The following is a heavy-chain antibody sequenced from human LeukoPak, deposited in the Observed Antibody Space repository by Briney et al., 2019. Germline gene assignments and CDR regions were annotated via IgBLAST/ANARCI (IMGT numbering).Heavy chain of an antibody. CDR3: VRVRTGTSCYDY. CDR1: GGSITSAASH. CDR2: ISYIGSP. Sequence: SETLSLTCSVSGGSITSAASHWGWLRQHPGQGLEWIGYISYIGSPSSCPSLTSRVAISLDTAKNQFSLKLTSVTAADTAVYYCVRVRTGTSCYDYWGQGTRVTVSS. V-gene: IGHV4-31*03. D-gene: IGHD3/OR15-3a*01. J-gene: IGHJ4*03.